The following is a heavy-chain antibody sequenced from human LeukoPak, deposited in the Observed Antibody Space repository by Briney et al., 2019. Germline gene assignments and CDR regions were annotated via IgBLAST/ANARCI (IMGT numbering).Heavy chain of an antibody. CDR2: INHSGST. J-gene: IGHJ4*02. V-gene: IGHV4-34*01. CDR1: GGSFSGYY. Sequence: SETLSLTCAVYGGSFSGYYWSWIRQPPGKGLEWIGEINHSGSTNYNPSLKSRVTISVDTSKNQVSLNLRSVTAADTAVYYCARVNRDTSGYYHVYFDYWGQGTLVSVSS. CDR3: ARVNRDTSGYYHVYFDY. D-gene: IGHD3-22*01.